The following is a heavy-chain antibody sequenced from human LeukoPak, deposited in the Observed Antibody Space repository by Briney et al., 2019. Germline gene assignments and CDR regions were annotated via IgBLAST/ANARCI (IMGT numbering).Heavy chain of an antibody. CDR2: INHSGST. Sequence: SETLSLTCAVYGGSLSGYYWSWIRQPPGKGLEWIGEINHSGSTNYNPSLKSRVTISVDTSKNQLFLKLSSMTAADTAVYYCARQWLVSPLFDYWGQGTLVTVSS. CDR3: ARQWLVSPLFDY. J-gene: IGHJ4*02. D-gene: IGHD6-19*01. CDR1: GGSLSGYY. V-gene: IGHV4-34*01.